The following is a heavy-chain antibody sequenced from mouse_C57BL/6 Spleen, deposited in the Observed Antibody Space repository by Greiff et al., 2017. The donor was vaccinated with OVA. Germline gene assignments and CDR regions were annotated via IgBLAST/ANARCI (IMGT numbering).Heavy chain of an antibody. CDR3: ADSNYTLYYAMDY. V-gene: IGHV1-81*01. D-gene: IGHD2-5*01. Sequence: QVHVKQSGAELARPGASVKLSCKASGYTFTSYGISWVKQRTGQGLEWIGEIYPRSGNTYYNEKFKGKATLTADKSSSTAYMELRSLTSEDSAVYFCADSNYTLYYAMDYWGQGTSVTVSS. CDR2: IYPRSGNT. J-gene: IGHJ4*01. CDR1: GYTFTSYG.